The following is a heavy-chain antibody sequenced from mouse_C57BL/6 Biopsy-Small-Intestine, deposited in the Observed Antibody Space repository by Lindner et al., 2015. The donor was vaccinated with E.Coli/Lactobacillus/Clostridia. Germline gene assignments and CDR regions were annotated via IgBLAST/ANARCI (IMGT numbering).Heavy chain of an antibody. CDR1: GYSFTDYN. V-gene: IGHV1-39*01. CDR3: ARSGGNPWFAY. J-gene: IGHJ3*01. CDR2: INPYYGSA. D-gene: IGHD2-1*01. Sequence: VQLQESGAELVTPGASVKISCKASGYSFTDYNMNWVKQSHGKSLEWIGNINPYYGSAGYNQNFKDKASLTVDKSSSTAYMQLNSLTSEDSAVYYCARSGGNPWFAYWGQGTLVTVSA.